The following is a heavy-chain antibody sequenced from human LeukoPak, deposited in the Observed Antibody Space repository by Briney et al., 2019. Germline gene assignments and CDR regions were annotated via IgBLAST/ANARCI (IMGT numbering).Heavy chain of an antibody. CDR1: GFTFSSYA. CDR2: ISGSGGST. D-gene: IGHD3-22*01. Sequence: GGSLRLSCAASGFTFSSYAMSWVRQAPGKGLEWVSAISGSGGSTYYADSVKGRFTISSDTSKNTLYLQMNSLRAEDTAVYYCAKDYSDSSGYFRVPHVFDFWGQGTLVTVSS. CDR3: AKDYSDSSGYFRVPHVFDF. J-gene: IGHJ4*02. V-gene: IGHV3-23*01.